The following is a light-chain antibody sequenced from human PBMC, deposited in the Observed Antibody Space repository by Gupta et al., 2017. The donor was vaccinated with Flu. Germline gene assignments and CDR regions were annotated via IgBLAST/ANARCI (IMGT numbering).Light chain of an antibody. CDR1: SGSVASNY. Sequence: FMLTQPHSVSESPGKTVTISCTRSSGSVASNYVQWYQQRPDSAPTTVIYEDNQRPSGVPDRFSGSIDRSSNTASLTISGRRAEDEADYYGQSYDSDNHWVFGGGTKLTVL. J-gene: IGLJ3*02. CDR2: EDN. V-gene: IGLV6-57*03. CDR3: QSYDSDNHWV.